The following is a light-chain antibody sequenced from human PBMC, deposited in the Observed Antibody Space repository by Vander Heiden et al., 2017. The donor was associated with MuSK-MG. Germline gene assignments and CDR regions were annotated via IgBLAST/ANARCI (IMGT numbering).Light chain of an antibody. J-gene: IGLJ2*01. CDR2: GNI. Sequence: QSVLTQPPSVSGAPGTGVTISCPGRSSNIGAGCDVHWYQQLPGTAPKLLIYGNISRPSGVPDRFSGSKSGTSASLAITGLQAEDEADYYCQSYDSSLSAVVFGGGTKLTVL. CDR3: QSYDSSLSAVV. CDR1: SSNIGAGCD. V-gene: IGLV1-40*01.